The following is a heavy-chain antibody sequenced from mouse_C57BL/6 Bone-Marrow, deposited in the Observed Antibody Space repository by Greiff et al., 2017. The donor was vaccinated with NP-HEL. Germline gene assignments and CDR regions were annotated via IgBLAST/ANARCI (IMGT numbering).Heavy chain of an antibody. CDR3: AREVSWEYFDY. V-gene: IGHV5-4*01. CDR2: ISDGGSYT. Sequence: EVKLVESGGGLVKPGGSLKLSCAASGFTFSSYAMSWVRQTPEKRLEWVATISDGGSYTYYPDNVKGRFTISRDNAKNNLYLQMSQLKSEDTAMYYCAREVSWEYFDYWGQGTTLTVSS. J-gene: IGHJ2*01. D-gene: IGHD4-1*01. CDR1: GFTFSSYA.